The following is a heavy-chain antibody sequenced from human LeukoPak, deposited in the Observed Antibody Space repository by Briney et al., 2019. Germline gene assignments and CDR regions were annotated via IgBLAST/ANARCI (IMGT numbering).Heavy chain of an antibody. V-gene: IGHV4-39*01. CDR3: VPMVRGVIHY. J-gene: IGHJ4*02. CDR1: GGSISSSTYY. D-gene: IGHD3-10*01. Sequence: PSETLSLTCTVSGGSISSSTYYWGWIRQPPGKGLEWIGSIYYSGSTYYNPSLKSRVTISVDTSKNQFSLKLSSVTAADTAVYYCVPMVRGVIHYWGQGTLVTVSS. CDR2: IYYSGST.